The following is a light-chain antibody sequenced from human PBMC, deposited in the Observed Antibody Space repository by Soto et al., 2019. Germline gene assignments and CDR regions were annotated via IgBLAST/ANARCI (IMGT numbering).Light chain of an antibody. Sequence: DIQMTQSPPSLSASVGDRVTITCRASKGISNYLAWYQQKPGQVPKLLIYAASTLQSGVPSRFSGSGSGTDFTLTISSLQPEDVATYYCQKYNSAPRTFGQGTKVEIK. CDR2: AAS. CDR3: QKYNSAPRT. V-gene: IGKV1-27*01. J-gene: IGKJ1*01. CDR1: KGISNY.